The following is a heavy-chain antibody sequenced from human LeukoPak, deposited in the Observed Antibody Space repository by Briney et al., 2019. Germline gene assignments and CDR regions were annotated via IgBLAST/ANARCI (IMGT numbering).Heavy chain of an antibody. CDR1: GFTFSSYA. CDR3: ARDASGWYGMDV. CDR2: ISYDGSNK. D-gene: IGHD6-19*01. Sequence: WGSLRLSCAASGFTFSSYAMHWVRQAPGKGLEWVAVISYDGSNKYYADSVKGRFTISRDNSKNTLYLQMNSLRAEDTAVYYCARDASGWYGMDVWGQGTTVTVSS. J-gene: IGHJ6*02. V-gene: IGHV3-30*04.